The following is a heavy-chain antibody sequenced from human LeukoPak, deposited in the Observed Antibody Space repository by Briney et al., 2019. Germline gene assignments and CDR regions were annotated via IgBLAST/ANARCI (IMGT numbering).Heavy chain of an antibody. D-gene: IGHD5-12*01. J-gene: IGHJ4*02. CDR1: GVSLNSNTYS. V-gene: IGHV4-39*01. CDR3: ARHFGYDDTTYFQGVPDY. CDR2: ISYSGNT. Sequence: SETLSLTCTVSGVSLNSNTYSWGWQRQTPGGGREGIGNISYSGNTYVKPSLKSRVTIFDNASKTQYSLTLSSLTAADTAVYYCARHFGYDDTTYFQGVPDYWGQGSLVTVSS.